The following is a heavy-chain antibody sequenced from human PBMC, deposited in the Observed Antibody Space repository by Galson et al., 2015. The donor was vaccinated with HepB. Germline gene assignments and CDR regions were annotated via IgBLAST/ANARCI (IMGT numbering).Heavy chain of an antibody. CDR1: GFTFGDYA. Sequence: SLRLSCAASGFTFGDYAMSWVRQAPGKGLEWVGFIRSKAYGGTTEYAASVKGRFTISRDDSKSIAYLQMNSLKTEDTAVYYCTRVGGGLAVAAPFDYWGQGTLVTVSS. D-gene: IGHD6-19*01. CDR3: TRVGGGLAVAAPFDY. V-gene: IGHV3-49*04. J-gene: IGHJ4*02. CDR2: IRSKAYGGTT.